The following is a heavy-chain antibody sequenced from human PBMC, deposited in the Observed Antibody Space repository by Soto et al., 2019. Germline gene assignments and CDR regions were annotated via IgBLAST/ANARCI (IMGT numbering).Heavy chain of an antibody. CDR1: GCSIGNTNW. J-gene: IGHJ5*02. CDR2: IYHSGST. Sequence: PXETLSLTCAVSGCSIGNTNWWTWVRQPPVRGLEWIGEIYHSGSTNYNPSLKSRVTISVDKSKNQFSLKLSPVAAADTAVYYCARAETFNLEWIFNWFDPWGQGILVTVSS. CDR3: ARAETFNLEWIFNWFDP. D-gene: IGHD3-3*01. V-gene: IGHV4-4*02.